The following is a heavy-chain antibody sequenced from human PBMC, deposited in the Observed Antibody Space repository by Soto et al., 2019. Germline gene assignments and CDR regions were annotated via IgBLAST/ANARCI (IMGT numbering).Heavy chain of an antibody. CDR2: IYWDDDK. D-gene: IGHD3-22*01. J-gene: IGHJ4*02. CDR3: AHSDSRLSHSLDY. V-gene: IGHV2-5*02. Sequence: KSGPTLVNPTQTLTLTCTFSGFSLSSDGAAVSWVRQPPGKALEWLALIYWDDDKRYSPSLKSRLTITKDTPNNQVVLTMTNMSPADTATYFCAHSDSRLSHSLDYWGQGSLVTVSS. CDR1: GFSLSSDGAA.